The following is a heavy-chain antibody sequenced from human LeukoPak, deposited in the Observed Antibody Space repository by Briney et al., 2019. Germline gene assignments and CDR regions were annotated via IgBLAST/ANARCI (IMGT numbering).Heavy chain of an antibody. CDR3: AREHWIVAKPIDY. CDR1: GFTFSSYA. D-gene: IGHD5-12*01. J-gene: IGHJ4*02. CDR2: ISYDGSNK. V-gene: IGHV3-30*04. Sequence: GGSLRLSCAASGFTFSSYAMHWVRQAPGKGLEWVAVISYDGSNKYYADSVKGRFTISRDNSKNTLYLQMNSLRAEDTAVYYCAREHWIVAKPIDYWGQGTLVTVSS.